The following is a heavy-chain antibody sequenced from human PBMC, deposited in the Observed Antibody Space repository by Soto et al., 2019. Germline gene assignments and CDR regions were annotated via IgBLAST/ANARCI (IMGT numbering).Heavy chain of an antibody. CDR2: INSDGSST. CDR1: GFTFSSYW. D-gene: IGHD2-21*02. Sequence: EVQLVESGGGLVQPGGSLRLSCAASGFTFSSYWMHWVRQAPGKGLVWVSRINSDGSSTTYADSVKGRFTISRDNAKNTLYLQMNRLRAEDTAVYYCARVDCGGDCYPGPWGQGTLVTVSS. V-gene: IGHV3-74*03. CDR3: ARVDCGGDCYPGP. J-gene: IGHJ5*02.